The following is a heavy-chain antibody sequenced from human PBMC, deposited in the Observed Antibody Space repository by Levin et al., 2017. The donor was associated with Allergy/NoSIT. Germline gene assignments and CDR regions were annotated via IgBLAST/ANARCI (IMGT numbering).Heavy chain of an antibody. Sequence: SGGSLRLSCQGSGYSFPDYWIGWVRQMPGKGLEWMGIIYPDDSDTRYSPSFQGHITISADKSISTAYLHWSSLKASDTAIYYCARSWGVFEEPYYFDSWAQGTLVTVSS. CDR2: IYPDDSDT. J-gene: IGHJ4*02. D-gene: IGHD3-16*02. CDR3: ARSWGVFEEPYYFDS. V-gene: IGHV5-51*01. CDR1: GYSFPDYW.